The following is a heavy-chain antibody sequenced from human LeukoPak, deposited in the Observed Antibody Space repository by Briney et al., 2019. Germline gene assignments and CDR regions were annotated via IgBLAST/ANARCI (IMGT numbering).Heavy chain of an antibody. V-gene: IGHV3-7*03. J-gene: IGHJ4*01. D-gene: IGHD1-26*01. Sequence: GGSLRLSCAVSGFSFSSNCMSWVRQAPGKGLEWVAKIKEDGNEIYYVDSVKGRFTISRDSSKNTLYLQMNSLRAEDTAVYYCARESGDRPGSEGCWGQGTLVTVSS. CDR3: ARESGDRPGSEGC. CDR2: IKEDGNEI. CDR1: GFSFSSNC.